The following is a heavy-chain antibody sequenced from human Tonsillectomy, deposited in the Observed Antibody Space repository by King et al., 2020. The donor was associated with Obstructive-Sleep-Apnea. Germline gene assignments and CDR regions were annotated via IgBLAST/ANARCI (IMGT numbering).Heavy chain of an antibody. CDR1: GFNFISYS. Sequence: DVQLVESGGGLVKPGGSLTLSCEASGFNFISYSMNWVRQAPGKGLEWVSSINSVSTDKYFADSVKGRFTVSRDNAKKSVFLHMNSLRPDDTAVYFCAGDMELATSLAFDKWGQGALVTVSS. V-gene: IGHV3-21*01. CDR3: AGDMELATSLAFDK. J-gene: IGHJ4*02. CDR2: INSVSTDK. D-gene: IGHD5-24*01.